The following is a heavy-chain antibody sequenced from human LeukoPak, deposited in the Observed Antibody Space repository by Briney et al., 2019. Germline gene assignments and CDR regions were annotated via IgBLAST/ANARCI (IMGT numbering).Heavy chain of an antibody. V-gene: IGHV4-34*01. J-gene: IGHJ6*02. CDR3: ASVYDYYGMDV. CDR1: GGSFSCYY. Sequence: PSETLSLTCAVYGGSFSCYYWSWIRQPPGKGLEWIGEINHSGSTNYNPSLKSRVTISVDTSKNQFSLKLSSVTAADTAVYYCASVYDYYGMDVWGQGTTVTVSS. CDR2: INHSGST. D-gene: IGHD1-14*01.